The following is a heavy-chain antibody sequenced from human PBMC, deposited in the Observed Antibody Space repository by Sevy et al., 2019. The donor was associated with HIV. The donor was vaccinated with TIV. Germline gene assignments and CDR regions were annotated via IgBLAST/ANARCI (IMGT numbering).Heavy chain of an antibody. CDR2: ISYDGSNK. J-gene: IGHJ5*02. CDR3: ARDQHDYAGNLRTGWFDP. Sequence: GGSLRLSCAASGFTFSSYAMHWVRQAPGKGLEWVAVISYDGSNKYYADSVKGRFTISRDNSKNTLYLQVKSLRTEDTAVYYCARDQHDYAGNLRTGWFDPWGQGTLDTVSS. D-gene: IGHD4-17*01. V-gene: IGHV3-30-3*01. CDR1: GFTFSSYA.